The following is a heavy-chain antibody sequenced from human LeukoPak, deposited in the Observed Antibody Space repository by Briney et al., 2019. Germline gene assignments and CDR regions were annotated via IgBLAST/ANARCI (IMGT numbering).Heavy chain of an antibody. J-gene: IGHJ5*02. D-gene: IGHD2-2*01. CDR1: GGSISSGGYS. Sequence: PSETLSLTCAVSGGSISSGGYSWSWIRQPPGKGLEWIGYIYHSGSTYYNPSLKSRVTISVDRSKNQFSLKLSSVTAADTAVYYCARGPAHCSSTSCYLNWFDPWGQGTLVTVSS. V-gene: IGHV4-30-2*01. CDR2: IYHSGST. CDR3: ARGPAHCSSTSCYLNWFDP.